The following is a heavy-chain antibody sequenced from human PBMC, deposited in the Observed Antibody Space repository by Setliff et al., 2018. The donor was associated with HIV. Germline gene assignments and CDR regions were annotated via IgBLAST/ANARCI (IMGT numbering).Heavy chain of an antibody. D-gene: IGHD3-10*01. J-gene: IGHJ4*02. CDR3: TTAVAQNWYGSGNENY. Sequence: PGGSLRLSCLASGFTFNNAWMSWVRQAPGKGLEWVGRIKSKTDGETDDYAAPVKGSFTISRDDSRSTLYLQMNSLITEDTALYYCTTAVAQNWYGSGNENYWGQGTLVTVSS. CDR2: IKSKTDGETD. CDR1: GFTFNNAW. V-gene: IGHV3-15*01.